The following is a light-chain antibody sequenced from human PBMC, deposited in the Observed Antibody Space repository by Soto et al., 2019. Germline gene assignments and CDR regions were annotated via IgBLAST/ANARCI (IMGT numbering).Light chain of an antibody. V-gene: IGKV3-20*01. J-gene: IGKJ2*01. CDR1: QSISNRY. CDR3: QQYTSSPPMST. CDR2: GTS. Sequence: DIVLTQSPGTLSLSPGERATLSCRASQSISNRYLAWYHQKPGQAPRLLIYGTSNRATGIPDRFSGSGSGTDFTLTISRLEPEDCALYYCQQYTSSPPMSTFGQGTRLEI.